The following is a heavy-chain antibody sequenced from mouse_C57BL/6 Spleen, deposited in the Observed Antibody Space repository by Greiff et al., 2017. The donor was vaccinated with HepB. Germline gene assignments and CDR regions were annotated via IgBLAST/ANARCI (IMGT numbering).Heavy chain of an antibody. J-gene: IGHJ2*01. V-gene: IGHV1-69*01. D-gene: IGHD3-3*01. CDR1: GYTFTSYW. Sequence: QVQLQQSGAELVMPGASVKLSCKASGYTFTSYWMHGVKRRPGQGLEWIGEIDPSDSYTNYNQKFKGKSTLTVDKSSSTAYMQLSSLTSEDSAVYYCARSGLGYFDYWGQGTTLTVSS. CDR3: ARSGLGYFDY. CDR2: IDPSDSYT.